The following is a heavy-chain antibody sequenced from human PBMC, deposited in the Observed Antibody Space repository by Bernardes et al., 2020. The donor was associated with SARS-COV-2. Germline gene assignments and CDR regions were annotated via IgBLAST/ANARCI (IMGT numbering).Heavy chain of an antibody. CDR3: ARDRSATPSYYYYGMDV. V-gene: IGHV3-33*01. Sequence: SLRLSCAASGFTFSSYGMHWVRQAPGKGLEWVAVIWYDGSNKYYADSVKGRFTISRDNSKNTLYLQMNSLRAEDTAVYYCARDRSATPSYYYYGMDVWGQGTTVTVSS. CDR1: GFTFSSYG. J-gene: IGHJ6*02. CDR2: IWYDGSNK. D-gene: IGHD3-3*01.